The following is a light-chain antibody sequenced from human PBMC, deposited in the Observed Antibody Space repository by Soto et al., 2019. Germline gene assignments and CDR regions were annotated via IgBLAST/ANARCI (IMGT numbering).Light chain of an antibody. Sequence: ETVLTQSPGTLSLSPRERATLSCRASQSVSSYLAWYQQKPGQAPRLLIYDASNRATGIPARFSGSGSGTDFTLTISSLEPEDFAVYYCQQRSNWPLITFGQGTRLEIK. CDR3: QQRSNWPLIT. CDR1: QSVSSY. J-gene: IGKJ5*01. V-gene: IGKV3-11*01. CDR2: DAS.